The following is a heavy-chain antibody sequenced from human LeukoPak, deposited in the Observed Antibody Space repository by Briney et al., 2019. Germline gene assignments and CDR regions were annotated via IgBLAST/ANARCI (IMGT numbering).Heavy chain of an antibody. CDR1: VGTFSSYA. V-gene: IGHV1-18*01. J-gene: IGHJ4*02. CDR3: ARPTAPYGSGSYYGTYYFDY. Sequence: ASVKVSCKASVGTFSSYAISWVRQAPGQGLEWMGWISAYNGNTNYAQKLQGRVTMTTDTSTSTAYMELRSLRSDDTAVYYCARPTAPYGSGSYYGTYYFDYWGQGTLVTVSS. CDR2: ISAYNGNT. D-gene: IGHD3-10*01.